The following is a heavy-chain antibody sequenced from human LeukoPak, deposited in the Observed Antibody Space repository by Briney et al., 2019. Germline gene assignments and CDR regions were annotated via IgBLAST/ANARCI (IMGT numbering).Heavy chain of an antibody. J-gene: IGHJ4*02. Sequence: SETLSLTCAVYGGSFSGYCWSWIRQPPGKGLEWIGRIYTSGSTNYNPSLKSRVTISVDTSKNQFSLKLSSVTAADTAVYYCARGGYYGSATHFDNWGQGTLVTVSS. CDR2: IYTSGST. D-gene: IGHD3-10*01. V-gene: IGHV4-34*01. CDR3: ARGGYYGSATHFDN. CDR1: GGSFSGYC.